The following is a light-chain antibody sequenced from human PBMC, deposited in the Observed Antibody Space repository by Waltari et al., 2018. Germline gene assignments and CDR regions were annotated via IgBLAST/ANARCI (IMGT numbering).Light chain of an antibody. V-gene: IGLV2-23*02. CDR3: SSYAGASKGV. CDR1: SSDVGNYKR. Sequence: QSALTQPGSVSGSPGQSITISCTGTSSDVGNYKRVSWYQQYPRKAPKLMIYAVSKRPSGVSDRLSGSKSGDMASLTISGLQTEDEAEYCCSSYAGASKGVFGGGTKVTVL. CDR2: AVS. J-gene: IGLJ2*01.